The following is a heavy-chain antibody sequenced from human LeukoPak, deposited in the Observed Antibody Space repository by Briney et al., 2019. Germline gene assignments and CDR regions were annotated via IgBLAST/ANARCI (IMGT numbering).Heavy chain of an antibody. CDR3: ARDQAAVTTPLDWSFAL. Sequence: ASVKVSCKASANIFTDYYMHWVRQAPGQGLEWMGIFNPAGGRTSYAQKFQGRVTITRDTSTSTLYMELSSLRSEDTAVYYCARDQAAVTTPLDWSFALWGRGTLVTVSS. CDR1: ANIFTDYY. D-gene: IGHD4-17*01. J-gene: IGHJ2*01. V-gene: IGHV1-46*01. CDR2: FNPAGGRT.